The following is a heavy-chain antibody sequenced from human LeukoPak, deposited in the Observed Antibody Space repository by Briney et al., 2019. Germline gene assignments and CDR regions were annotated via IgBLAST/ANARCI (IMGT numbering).Heavy chain of an antibody. V-gene: IGHV4-34*01. CDR3: ARGSGTVTTKFLGRYYYYYGMDV. CDR2: INHSGST. CDR1: GGSFSGYY. D-gene: IGHD4-4*01. J-gene: IGHJ6*02. Sequence: SETLSLTCAVYGGSFSGYYWSWIRQPPGKGLEWIGEINHSGSTNYNPSLKSRVTISVDTCKNQFSLKLSYVTAADTAVYYCARGSGTVTTKFLGRYYYYYGMDVWGQGTTVTVSS.